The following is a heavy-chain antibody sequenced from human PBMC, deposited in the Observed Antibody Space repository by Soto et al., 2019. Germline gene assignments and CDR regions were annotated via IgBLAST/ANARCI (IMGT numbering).Heavy chain of an antibody. CDR1: GYTFTNYW. Sequence: PGESLKISCQASGYTFTNYWIAWVRHMPGRGLEWMGLIFPRDSDTRYNSSFEGQVTISSDRSIATAYLQWTSLKASDTAIYFCPRLGSLLQPIDFWGQGTTVTVYS. J-gene: IGHJ4*02. CDR2: IFPRDSDT. CDR3: PRLGSLLQPIDF. V-gene: IGHV5-51*01. D-gene: IGHD4-4*01.